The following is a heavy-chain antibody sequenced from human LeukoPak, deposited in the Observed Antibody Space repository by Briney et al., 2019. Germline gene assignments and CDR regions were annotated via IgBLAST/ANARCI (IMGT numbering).Heavy chain of an antibody. CDR3: ARGLGYCTSTTCLLPFDY. V-gene: IGHV3-53*01. CDR1: GFTVRTYY. CDR2: IYSGGST. D-gene: IGHD2-2*01. Sequence: GGSLRLSCAASGFTVRTYYMTWVRQAPGKGLECVSVIYSGGSTYYADSVKGRFTVSRDNSKSTLYLQMNSLRAEDTAMYYCARGLGYCTSTTCLLPFDYWGQGTLVTVSS. J-gene: IGHJ4*02.